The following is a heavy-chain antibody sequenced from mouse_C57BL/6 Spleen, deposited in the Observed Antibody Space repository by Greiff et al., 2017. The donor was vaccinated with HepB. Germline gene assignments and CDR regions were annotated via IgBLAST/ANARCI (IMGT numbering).Heavy chain of an antibody. D-gene: IGHD2-4*01. CDR2: IYPSDSET. CDR3: ARSYYDYDGGFAY. CDR1: GYTFTSYW. J-gene: IGHJ3*01. V-gene: IGHV1-61*01. Sequence: VQLQQPGAELVRPGSSVKLSCKASGYTFTSYWMDWVKQRPGQGLEWIGNIYPSDSETHYNQKFKDKATLTVDKSSSTAYMQLSSLTSEDSAVYYCARSYYDYDGGFAYWGQGTLVTVSA.